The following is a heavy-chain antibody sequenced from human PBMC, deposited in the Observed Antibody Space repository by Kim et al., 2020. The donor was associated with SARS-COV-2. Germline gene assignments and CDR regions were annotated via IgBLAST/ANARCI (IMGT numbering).Heavy chain of an antibody. D-gene: IGHD2-15*01. J-gene: IGHJ4*02. Sequence: AQRLPGRVTMTTDTSTSTAYMELRSLRSDDTAVYYCARVPVVVVAAHFDYWGQGTLVTVSS. CDR3: ARVPVVVVAAHFDY. V-gene: IGHV1-18*01.